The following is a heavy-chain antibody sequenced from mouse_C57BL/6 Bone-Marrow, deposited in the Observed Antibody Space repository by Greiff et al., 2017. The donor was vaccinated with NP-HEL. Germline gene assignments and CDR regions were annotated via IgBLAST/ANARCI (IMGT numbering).Heavy chain of an antibody. Sequence: QVQLKESGAELARPGASVKMSCKASGYTFTSYTMHWVKQRPGQGLEWIGYINPSSGYTKYNQKFKDKATLTADKSSSTAYMQLSSLTSEDSAVYYCARWGGLFNYAMDYWGQGTSVTVSS. J-gene: IGHJ4*01. CDR1: GYTFTSYT. CDR2: INPSSGYT. CDR3: ARWGGLFNYAMDY. V-gene: IGHV1-4*01.